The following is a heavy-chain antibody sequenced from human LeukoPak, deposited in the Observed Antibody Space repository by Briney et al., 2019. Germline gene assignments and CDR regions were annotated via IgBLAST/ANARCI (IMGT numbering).Heavy chain of an antibody. V-gene: IGHV4-59*01. J-gene: IGHJ4*02. D-gene: IGHD6-19*01. CDR2: IYYSGST. CDR1: GGSISSYY. CDR3: ARGGLEWLSY. Sequence: PSETLSLTCTVSGGSISSYYWSWIRQPPGKGLEWIGYIYYSGSTNYNPSLKSRVTISVDTSKNQFSLKLSSVTAADTAVYYCARGGLEWLSYWGQGTLVTVSS.